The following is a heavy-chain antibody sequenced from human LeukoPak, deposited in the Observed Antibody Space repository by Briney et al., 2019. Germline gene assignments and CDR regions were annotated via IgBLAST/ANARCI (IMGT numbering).Heavy chain of an antibody. V-gene: IGHV4-39*01. Sequence: SETLSLTCTVSGGSISSSCYYWGWIRQPPGKGLEWIGSIYYSGSTYYNPSLKSRVTISVDTSKNQFSLKLSSVTAADTAVYYCARTRDGYNQDHFDYWGQGTQVTVSS. J-gene: IGHJ4*02. CDR3: ARTRDGYNQDHFDY. CDR2: IYYSGST. D-gene: IGHD5-12*01. CDR1: GGSISSSCYY.